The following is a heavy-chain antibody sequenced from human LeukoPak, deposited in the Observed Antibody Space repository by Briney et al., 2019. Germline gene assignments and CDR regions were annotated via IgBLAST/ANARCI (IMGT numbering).Heavy chain of an antibody. J-gene: IGHJ6*03. D-gene: IGHD1-26*01. CDR2: ISGSGGGT. V-gene: IGHV3-23*01. Sequence: PGGSLRLSCAASRFTFNSYAMSWVRQTPGKGLEWVSSISGSGGGTFYTNSVKGRFTISRDNSKNTLFLQMKGLRAEDTAVYYCAKWDEYFYYMDVWGKGTTVTVSS. CDR3: AKWDEYFYYMDV. CDR1: RFTFNSYA.